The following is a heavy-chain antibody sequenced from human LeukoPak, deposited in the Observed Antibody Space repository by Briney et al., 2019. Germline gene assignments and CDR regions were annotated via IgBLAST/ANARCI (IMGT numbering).Heavy chain of an antibody. V-gene: IGHV3-7*01. CDR1: GFTFTTYW. D-gene: IGHD6-19*01. CDR2: IKQDGTER. CDR3: ARDRGIAVAVFLDY. J-gene: IGHJ4*02. Sequence: PGGSLRLSCAASGFTFTTYWMSWVRQAPGKGLEWVANIKQDGTERYYVDSVKGRFTISRDNAKNTLYLQMNSLRAEDTAVYYCARDRGIAVAVFLDYWGQGTLVTVSS.